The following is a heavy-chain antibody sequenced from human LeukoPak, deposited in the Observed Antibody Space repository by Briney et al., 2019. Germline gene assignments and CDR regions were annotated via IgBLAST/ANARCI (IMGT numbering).Heavy chain of an antibody. Sequence: ASVKVSCKVSGYTLTELSMHWVRQAPGKGLEWMGGFDPKDGETIYAQKFQGRVTMTEDTSTDTAYMELSSLRSEDTAVYYCATAYTIFGVVTPTTNWFDPWGQGTLVTVSS. D-gene: IGHD3-3*01. CDR3: ATAYTIFGVVTPTTNWFDP. CDR1: GYTLTELS. V-gene: IGHV1-24*01. J-gene: IGHJ5*02. CDR2: FDPKDGET.